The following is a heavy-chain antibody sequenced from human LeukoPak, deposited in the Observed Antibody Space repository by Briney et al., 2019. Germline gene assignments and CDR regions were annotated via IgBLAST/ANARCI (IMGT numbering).Heavy chain of an antibody. CDR1: GFTFSSYS. Sequence: GGSLRLSCAASGFTFSSYSMNWVRQAPGKGLEWVSSISSTSSYIYYANSVKSRFTISKDNAKNSLYLQMNSLRAEDTAVYYGARGTNGDYVPFDYWGQGILVTVSS. V-gene: IGHV3-21*01. CDR3: ARGTNGDYVPFDY. J-gene: IGHJ4*02. D-gene: IGHD4-17*01. CDR2: ISSTSSYI.